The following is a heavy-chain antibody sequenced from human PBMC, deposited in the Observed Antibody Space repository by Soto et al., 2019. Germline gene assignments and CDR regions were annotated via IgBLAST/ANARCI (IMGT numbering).Heavy chain of an antibody. Sequence: QVQVVQSGAEVKEPGASVKVSCKASGYTFTSFAMQWVRQAPGQGLEWMGWINGDNGNTKYSQKFQGRVTITRDTPANTAYLELTSLTSEDTAVYFCARGGQKTATLFYWGQGTLVTVSS. J-gene: IGHJ4*02. CDR3: ARGGQKTATLFY. CDR2: INGDNGNT. V-gene: IGHV1-3*01. CDR1: GYTFTSFA. D-gene: IGHD2-15*01.